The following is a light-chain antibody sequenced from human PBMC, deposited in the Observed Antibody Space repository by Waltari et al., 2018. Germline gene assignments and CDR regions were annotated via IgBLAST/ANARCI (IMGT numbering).Light chain of an antibody. V-gene: IGLV2-8*01. J-gene: IGLJ2*01. CDR1: SSDVGGYNY. CDR3: TSYGGSNNFVI. CDR2: EVT. Sequence: QSALTQPPSASGSPGQSVTISCTGTSSDVGGYNYVSWYQQYPDKAPKLIIYEVTKRPSGVPDRFSGSKCGNTASLTVSGLQAEDEADYYCTSYGGSNNFVIFGGGTKLTVL.